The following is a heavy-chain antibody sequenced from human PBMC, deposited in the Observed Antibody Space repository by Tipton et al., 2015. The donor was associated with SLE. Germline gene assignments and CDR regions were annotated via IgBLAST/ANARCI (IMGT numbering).Heavy chain of an antibody. CDR3: ARRGSGGGNSVYFQH. CDR2: INPNSGGT. J-gene: IGHJ1*01. CDR1: GYTFTGYY. Sequence: QLVQSGAEVKKPGASVKVSCKASGYTFTGYYMHWVRQAPGQGLEWMGWINPNSGGTNYAQKFQGRVTMTRDASISTAYMELSRLRSDDTAVYYCARRGSGGGNSVYFQHWGQGTLVTVSS. D-gene: IGHD4-23*01. V-gene: IGHV1-2*02.